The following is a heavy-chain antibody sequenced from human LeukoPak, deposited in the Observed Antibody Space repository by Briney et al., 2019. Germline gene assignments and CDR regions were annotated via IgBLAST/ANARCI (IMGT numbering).Heavy chain of an antibody. CDR3: ASGYSYGLNYYYYYMDV. Sequence: ASVKVSCKASGYTFTNYGINWVRQAPGQGLEWMGWISGYNGNTNYAQKLQGRVTMTTDTSTSTAYMELRSLRSDDTAVYYCASGYSYGLNYYYYYMDVWGKGTTVTVSS. D-gene: IGHD5-18*01. CDR1: GYTFTNYG. V-gene: IGHV1-18*01. J-gene: IGHJ6*03. CDR2: ISGYNGNT.